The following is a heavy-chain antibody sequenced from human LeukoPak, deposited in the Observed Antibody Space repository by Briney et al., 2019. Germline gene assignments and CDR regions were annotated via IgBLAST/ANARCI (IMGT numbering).Heavy chain of an antibody. CDR2: ISSNWISP. Sequence: GGSLRLSCAASGFTFSDFAMHWLRQAPGKGLEYVSTISSNWISPYYANSLKGRFTISRDNSKNAMYLQMGSLRADDTAVYYCVRAHSIHNYHYGIDVWGHGTTVSVSS. D-gene: IGHD3-3*01. J-gene: IGHJ6*02. V-gene: IGHV3-64*01. CDR3: VRAHSIHNYHYGIDV. CDR1: GFTFSDFA.